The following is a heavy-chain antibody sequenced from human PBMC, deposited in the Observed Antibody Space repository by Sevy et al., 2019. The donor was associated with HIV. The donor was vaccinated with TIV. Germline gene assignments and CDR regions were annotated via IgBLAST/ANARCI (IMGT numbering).Heavy chain of an antibody. CDR1: GFTFSSYW. Sequence: GGSLRLSCAASGFTFSSYWMSWVRQAPGKGLEWVANIKQDGSEKYDVDSVKGRFTISRENAKNSLYLQMNSLRAEDTAVYYCARDVPRGGKNWFDPWGQGTLVTVSS. CDR3: ARDVPRGGKNWFDP. V-gene: IGHV3-7*01. CDR2: IKQDGSEK. D-gene: IGHD2-15*01. J-gene: IGHJ5*02.